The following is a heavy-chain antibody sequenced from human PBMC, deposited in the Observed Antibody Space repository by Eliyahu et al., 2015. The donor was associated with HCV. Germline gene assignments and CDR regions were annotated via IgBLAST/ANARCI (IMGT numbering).Heavy chain of an antibody. CDR1: GYTFTGYY. Sequence: QVQLVQSGAEVKKPGASVKVSCKTSGYTFTGYYMHWVRQAPGQGLEYMGWINPDSGGANYAQKFQGRVTMTRDTSISTVYMELSSLRSDDTAVYYCARDQGYFDPWGQGTLVTVSS. J-gene: IGHJ5*02. CDR3: ARDQGYFDP. D-gene: IGHD5-12*01. V-gene: IGHV1-2*02. CDR2: INPDSGGA.